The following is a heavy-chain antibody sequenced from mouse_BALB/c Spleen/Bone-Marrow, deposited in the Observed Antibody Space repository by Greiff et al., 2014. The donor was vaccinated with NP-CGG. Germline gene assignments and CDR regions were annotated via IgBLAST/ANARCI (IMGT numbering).Heavy chain of an antibody. CDR2: INSNGGST. J-gene: IGHJ2*01. Sequence: VQLQQPGGGLVQPGGSLKLSCAASGFTFSSYGMSWVRQTPDKRLELVATINSNGGSTYYPDSVKGRFTISRDNAKNTLYLQMSSLKSEDTAMYYCARDYYGRSDYWGQGTTLTVSA. D-gene: IGHD1-1*01. CDR3: ARDYYGRSDY. CDR1: GFTFSSYG. V-gene: IGHV5-6-3*01.